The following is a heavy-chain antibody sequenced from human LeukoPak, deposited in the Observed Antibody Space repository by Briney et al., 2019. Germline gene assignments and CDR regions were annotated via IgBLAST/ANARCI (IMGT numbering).Heavy chain of an antibody. CDR1: GYAFTNHY. J-gene: IGHJ4*02. Sequence: ASVKVSCKASGYAFTNHYMHWVRRAPGQGPEWMGLINHRGDITTSAQRFQDRITMTRDTSTSTDYMELRSLTSEDTAVYYCARDAKWFGELGSYYFDYWGQGTLVTVSS. CDR3: ARDAKWFGELGSYYFDY. CDR2: INHRGDIT. D-gene: IGHD3-10*01. V-gene: IGHV1-46*01.